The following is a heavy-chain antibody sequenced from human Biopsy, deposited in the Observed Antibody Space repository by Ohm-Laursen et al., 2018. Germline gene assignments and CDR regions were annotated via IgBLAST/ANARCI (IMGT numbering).Heavy chain of an antibody. CDR2: ISSGGRA. Sequence: PPGTLSLTCTVSGGSISDDYWNWIRQPPGKGLQVIGYISSGGRAKYNPSLKSRPTISLDTSKNQLSLRLSSVTAADSAIYYCARERQFRFLEGAFDYWGQGILVTVSS. CDR3: ARERQFRFLEGAFDY. D-gene: IGHD3-3*01. J-gene: IGHJ4*02. V-gene: IGHV4-59*01. CDR1: GGSISDDY.